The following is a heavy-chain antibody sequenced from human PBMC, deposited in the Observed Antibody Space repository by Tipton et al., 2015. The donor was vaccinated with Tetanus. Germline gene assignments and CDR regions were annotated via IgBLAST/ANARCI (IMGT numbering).Heavy chain of an antibody. CDR2: IYQTGTT. J-gene: IGHJ4*02. D-gene: IGHD2/OR15-2a*01. Sequence: TLSLTCTVSGASFSSGDYYWSWIRKPPREDLEWIGYIYQTGTTYYNPSLKGRVTISMDRSNTQFSLRLDSLTAADTAVYYCARAAGFLGLTHDFWGRGTLVSVSS. CDR3: ARAAGFLGLTHDF. CDR1: GASFSSGDYY. V-gene: IGHV4-30-4*01.